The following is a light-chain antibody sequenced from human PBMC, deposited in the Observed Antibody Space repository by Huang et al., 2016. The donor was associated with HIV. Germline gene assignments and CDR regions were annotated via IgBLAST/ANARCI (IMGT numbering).Light chain of an antibody. CDR2: GGS. J-gene: IGKJ2*01. V-gene: IGKV3-20*01. Sequence: EIVLTQSPGTLSLSPGERATLSCRASQSVSGTYLAWYQQKPGQAPRLLMYGGSRRAAGIPDRFSGSGSGTDFTLTISRLEPEDFAVYYCQQYGSSLPYTFGQGTKLEIK. CDR3: QQYGSSLPYT. CDR1: QSVSGTY.